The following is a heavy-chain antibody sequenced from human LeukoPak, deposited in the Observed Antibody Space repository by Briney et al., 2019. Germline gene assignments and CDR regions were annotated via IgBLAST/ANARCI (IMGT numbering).Heavy chain of an antibody. CDR1: GGSISSYY. V-gene: IGHV4-59*01. Sequence: SETLSLTCTVSGGSISSYYWSWIRQPPGKGLEWIGYIYYSGSTNYNPSLKSRVTISVDTPKNQFSLKLSSVTAADTAVYYCARVSSSSSKFYYYYYYYMDVWGKGTTVTVSS. CDR3: ARVSSSSSKFYYYYYYYMDV. D-gene: IGHD6-6*01. CDR2: IYYSGST. J-gene: IGHJ6*03.